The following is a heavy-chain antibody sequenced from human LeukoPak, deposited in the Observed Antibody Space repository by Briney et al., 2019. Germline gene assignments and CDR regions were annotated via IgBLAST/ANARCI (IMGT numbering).Heavy chain of an antibody. D-gene: IGHD3-22*01. J-gene: IGHJ4*02. CDR2: IYYSGST. CDR1: GGSISSGDYY. CDR3: ARDPSITMIVVVNPKYYFDY. Sequence: PSETLSLTCTVSGGSISSGDYYWSWIRQPPGKGLEWIGYIYYSGSTYYNPSLKSRVTISVDASKNQFSLKLSSVTAADTAVYYCARDPSITMIVVVNPKYYFDYWGQGTLVTVSS. V-gene: IGHV4-30-4*01.